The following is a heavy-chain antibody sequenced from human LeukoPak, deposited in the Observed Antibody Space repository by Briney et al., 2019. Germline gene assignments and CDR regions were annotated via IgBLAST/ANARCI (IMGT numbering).Heavy chain of an antibody. Sequence: SETLSLTCTDSGGSMSSYSWSWIRQPPGKGLEWIGYIYYSGSTNYNPSLKSRVTISVDTSKNQFSLKLSSVTAADTAVYYCARHTTPYESSGYSFDDWGQGTLVTVSS. V-gene: IGHV4-59*08. D-gene: IGHD3-22*01. J-gene: IGHJ4*02. CDR3: ARHTTPYESSGYSFDD. CDR2: IYYSGST. CDR1: GGSMSSYS.